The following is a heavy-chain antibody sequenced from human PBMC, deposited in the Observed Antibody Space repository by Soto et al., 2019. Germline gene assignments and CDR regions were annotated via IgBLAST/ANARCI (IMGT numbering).Heavy chain of an antibody. V-gene: IGHV3-48*02. CDR1: GFTFSSYS. Sequence: EVQLVESGGGLVQPGGSLRLSCAASGFTFSSYSMNWVRQAPGKGLEWVSYISSSSSTIYYADSVKGRFTISRDNAKNSLYLQMNSLRDEATAVYYCARGRRELLWYFDLWGRGTLVTVSS. CDR3: ARGRRELLWYFDL. J-gene: IGHJ2*01. CDR2: ISSSSSTI. D-gene: IGHD1-26*01.